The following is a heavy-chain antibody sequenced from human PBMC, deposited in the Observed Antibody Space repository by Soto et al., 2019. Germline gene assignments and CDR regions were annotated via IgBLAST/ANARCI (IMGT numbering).Heavy chain of an antibody. CDR1: GDSVSSNSAA. D-gene: IGHD3-10*01. CDR2: TYYRSKWYN. V-gene: IGHV6-1*01. Sequence: KQSQTLSLTCAISGDSVSSNSAAWNWIRQSPSRGLEWLGRTYYRSKWYNDYAVSVKSRITINPDTSKNQFSLQLNSVTPEDTAVYYCARGVSTDRGVIMFSYYYYMDVWGKGTTVTVSS. CDR3: ARGVSTDRGVIMFSYYYYMDV. J-gene: IGHJ6*03.